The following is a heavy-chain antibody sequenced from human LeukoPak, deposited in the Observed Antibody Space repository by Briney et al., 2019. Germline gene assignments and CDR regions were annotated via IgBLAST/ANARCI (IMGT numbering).Heavy chain of an antibody. V-gene: IGHV3-23*01. J-gene: IGHJ4*02. D-gene: IGHD1-26*01. CDR2: ISGSGGST. Sequence: QPGGSLRLSCAASGFTFSSYGMSWVPQAPGKGLEGVSAISGSGGSTYYADSVKGRFTISRDNSKNTLYLQMNSLRAEDTAVYYCAKDRFPVGATSYFDYWGQGTLVTVSS. CDR3: AKDRFPVGATSYFDY. CDR1: GFTFSSYG.